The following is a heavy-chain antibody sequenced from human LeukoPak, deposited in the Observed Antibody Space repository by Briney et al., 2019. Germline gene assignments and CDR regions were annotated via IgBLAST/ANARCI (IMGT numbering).Heavy chain of an antibody. CDR2: ISYDGSNK. D-gene: IGHD5-24*01. Sequence: GRSLRLSCAASGFTFSNYAMHWVRQAPGKGLEWVAVISYDGSNKYCADSVKGRFTISRGNSKNTLYLQMNSLRAEDTAVYYCARIVEMANYFDYWGQGTLVTVSS. CDR3: ARIVEMANYFDY. CDR1: GFTFSNYA. V-gene: IGHV3-30*01. J-gene: IGHJ4*02.